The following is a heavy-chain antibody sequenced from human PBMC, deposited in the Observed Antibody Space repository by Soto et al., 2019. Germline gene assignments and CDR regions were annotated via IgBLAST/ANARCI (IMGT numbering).Heavy chain of an antibody. J-gene: IGHJ4*02. CDR3: ARVTPRNRTPYSYDY. CDR1: EASISRDY. V-gene: IGHV4-59*01. Sequence: SGNLSLTCTVSEASISRDYWTWIRHPPGKGQDSIGYISYSCSTNYNPSLKSRFTISMDTSTNQFSLKFTSVTAADTAVYFCARVTPRNRTPYSYDYWGQGTFVTVSS. CDR2: ISYSCST. D-gene: IGHD2-21*01.